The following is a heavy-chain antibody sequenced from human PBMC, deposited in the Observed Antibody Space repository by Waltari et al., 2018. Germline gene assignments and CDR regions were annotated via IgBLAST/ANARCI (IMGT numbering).Heavy chain of an antibody. CDR3: ARHRGQPLLYWFDP. J-gene: IGHJ5*02. V-gene: IGHV1-18*01. D-gene: IGHD2-21*02. CDR2: ISAYNGST. Sequence: QVQLVQSGAEVKKPGASVKVSCKASGYTFTSYGISWVRQAPGQGLEWMGWISAYNGSTNYAQKLQCRVTMTTDTSTSTAYMELRSLRSDDTAVYYWARHRGQPLLYWFDPWGQGTLVTVSS. CDR1: GYTFTSYG.